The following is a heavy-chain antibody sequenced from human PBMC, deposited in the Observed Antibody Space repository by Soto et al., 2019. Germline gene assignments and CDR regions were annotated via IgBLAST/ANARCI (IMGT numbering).Heavy chain of an antibody. Sequence: QVQLVQSGAEVKKPGASVKVSCKASGYTFTSYGISWVRQATGQGLVWMGWISAYNGNTNYAPKLQGRVTMTTDTPTSTASMELRSLRSDDTAVYYCARDAAYQPLLYPGYWGQGTLVTVSS. J-gene: IGHJ4*02. CDR1: GYTFTSYG. V-gene: IGHV1-18*01. CDR3: ARDAAYQPLLYPGY. D-gene: IGHD2-2*02. CDR2: ISAYNGNT.